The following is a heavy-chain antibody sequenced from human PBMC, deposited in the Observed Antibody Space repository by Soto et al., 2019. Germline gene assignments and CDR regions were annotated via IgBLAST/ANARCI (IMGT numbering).Heavy chain of an antibody. CDR3: ARDARPILYYYGMAV. CDR1: GFTFSSYS. J-gene: IGHJ6*02. Sequence: EVQLVESGGGLVQPGGSLRLSCAASGFTFSSYSMNWVRQAPGKGLEWVSYISSSSSTIYYADSVKGRFTISKDNAKDSLYLQMITLRAEETAVYYCARDARPILYYYGMAVRGQGTTVTVSS. V-gene: IGHV3-48*01. CDR2: ISSSSSTI.